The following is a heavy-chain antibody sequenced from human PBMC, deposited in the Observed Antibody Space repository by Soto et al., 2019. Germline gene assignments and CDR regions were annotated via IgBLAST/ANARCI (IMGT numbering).Heavy chain of an antibody. Sequence: GGSLRLSCVVSGFPFSTYWMTWVRQTPGKGLEWVANIKQDGSEKYYVDSVKGRFTISRDNAKNSLYLQMNSLRAEDTAVYYCARDYGGSLFDYWGQGTLVTVSS. J-gene: IGHJ4*02. CDR3: ARDYGGSLFDY. D-gene: IGHD2-15*01. CDR2: IKQDGSEK. CDR1: GFPFSTYW. V-gene: IGHV3-7*01.